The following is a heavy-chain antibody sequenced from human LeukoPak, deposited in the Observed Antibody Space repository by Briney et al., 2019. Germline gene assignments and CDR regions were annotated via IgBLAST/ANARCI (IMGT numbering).Heavy chain of an antibody. CDR1: GGSISSSNW. CDR2: IYHSGST. D-gene: IGHD3-10*01. V-gene: IGHV4-4*02. CDR3: ASRMGSGGYTFDY. Sequence: MSSETLSLTCAVSGGSISSSNWWSWVRQPPGKGLEWIGEIYHSGSTNYNPSLKSRVTISVDKSKNQFSLKLSSVTAADTAVYYCASRMGSGGYTFDYWGQGTLVTVSS. J-gene: IGHJ4*02.